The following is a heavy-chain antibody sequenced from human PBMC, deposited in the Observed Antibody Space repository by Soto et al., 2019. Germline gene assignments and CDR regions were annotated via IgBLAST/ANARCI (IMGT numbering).Heavy chain of an antibody. CDR3: ASWREPQVPAATGYFQH. CDR2: INPSGGST. D-gene: IGHD2-2*01. CDR1: GYTFTSYY. V-gene: IGHV1-46*01. J-gene: IGHJ1*01. Sequence: GASVKVSCKASGYTFTSYYMHWVRQAPGQGLEWMGIINPSGGSTSYAQKFQGRVTMTRDTSTSTVYMELSSLRSEDTAVHYCASWREPQVPAATGYFQHWGQGTLVTVSS.